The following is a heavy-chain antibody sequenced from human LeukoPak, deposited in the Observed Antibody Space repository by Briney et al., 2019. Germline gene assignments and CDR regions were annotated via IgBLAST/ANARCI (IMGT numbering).Heavy chain of an antibody. CDR2: IKPDGSGK. Sequence: HPGGSLRLSCAASGFTFSSYWMSWVRQAPGKRLEWVANIKPDGSGKYYADSVKGRFTISRDNTKNSLFLQMNSLRAEDAAVYHCASENFGNWGQGTLVTVSS. CDR1: GFTFSSYW. D-gene: IGHD1-7*01. V-gene: IGHV3-7*05. J-gene: IGHJ4*02. CDR3: ASENFGN.